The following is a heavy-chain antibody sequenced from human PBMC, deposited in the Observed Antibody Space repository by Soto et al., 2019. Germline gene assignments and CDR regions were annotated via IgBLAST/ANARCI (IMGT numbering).Heavy chain of an antibody. CDR2: INHSGST. Sequence: TLSLTCAVYGRSFSGYYWSWIRQPPGKGLEWIGEINHSGSTNYNPSLTSRVTISVDTSKNQFSLKLSSVTAADTAVYYCARGRPGYRRSWYYYDGMDVWGQGTTVTVS. CDR3: ARGRPGYRRSWYYYDGMDV. V-gene: IGHV4-34*01. CDR1: GRSFSGYY. J-gene: IGHJ6*02. D-gene: IGHD6-13*01.